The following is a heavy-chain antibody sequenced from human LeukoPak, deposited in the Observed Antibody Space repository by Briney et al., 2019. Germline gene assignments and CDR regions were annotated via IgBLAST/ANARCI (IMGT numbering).Heavy chain of an antibody. CDR3: VRGYFYYMDV. D-gene: IGHD2-21*01. Sequence: PGGSLRLSCAASGCTFSSFSMHWVRQAPGPGLECVAYINNSGNIIYYADSVKGRFAISRDNAKNSVYLQMNSLRDGDTAVYYCVRGYFYYMDVWGKGTTVTVSS. J-gene: IGHJ6*03. CDR2: INNSGNII. V-gene: IGHV3-48*02. CDR1: GCTFSSFS.